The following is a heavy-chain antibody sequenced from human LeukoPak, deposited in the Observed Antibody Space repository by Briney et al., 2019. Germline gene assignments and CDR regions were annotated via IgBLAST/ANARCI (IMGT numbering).Heavy chain of an antibody. CDR2: IWFDGSNK. D-gene: IGHD6-13*01. CDR1: GFSFSSYG. V-gene: IGHV3-33*01. CDR3: ASAAGPFDN. J-gene: IGHJ4*02. Sequence: GGSLRLSCATSGFSFSSYGMHWVRQAPGKGLEWVAVIWFDGSNKYYAESVRGRFTISRDNSKNTLYLQMNSLRVEDTAVYYCASAAGPFDNWGQGNPGHRLL.